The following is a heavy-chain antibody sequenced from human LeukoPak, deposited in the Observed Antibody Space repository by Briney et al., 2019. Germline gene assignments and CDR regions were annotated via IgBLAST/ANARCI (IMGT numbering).Heavy chain of an antibody. D-gene: IGHD2-15*01. J-gene: IGHJ4*02. CDR3: ASPSGASTW. V-gene: IGHV4-4*02. CDR2: ISHSGRT. Sequence: PSGTLSLTCAVSGASISSGPWWSWVRQPPGKGLEWIGDISHSGRTNYNPSLKSRVTISIDKSTNQFSLKLTSVTAADTAVYYCASPSGASTWWGQGTLVTVSS. CDR1: GASISSGPW.